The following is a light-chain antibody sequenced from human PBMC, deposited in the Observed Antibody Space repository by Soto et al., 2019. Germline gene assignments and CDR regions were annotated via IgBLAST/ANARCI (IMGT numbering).Light chain of an antibody. J-gene: IGKJ4*01. Sequence: EIEMTQPPSSLSASVGDRATITCRARQSISNYLNWYQHKPGKVPKLLIYAASSFQSGVPTRFSGSGSGTDFTLTISSLQPEDFATYYCQQSYGTPLTFGGGTKVVSK. CDR2: AAS. V-gene: IGKV1-39*01. CDR3: QQSYGTPLT. CDR1: QSISNY.